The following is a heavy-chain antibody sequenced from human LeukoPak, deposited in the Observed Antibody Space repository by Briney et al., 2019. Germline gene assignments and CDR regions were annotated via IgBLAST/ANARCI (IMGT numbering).Heavy chain of an antibody. CDR3: ARDPCSYPQVGARKNWFDP. CDR1: GFTFSSYA. V-gene: IGHV3-30-3*01. Sequence: GGSLRLSCAASGFTFSSYAMHWVRQAPGKGLEWVAVISYDGSNKYYADSVKGRFTISRDNSKNTLYLQMNSLRAEDTAVYYCARDPCSYPQVGARKNWFDPWGQGTPVTVSS. J-gene: IGHJ5*02. D-gene: IGHD1-26*01. CDR2: ISYDGSNK.